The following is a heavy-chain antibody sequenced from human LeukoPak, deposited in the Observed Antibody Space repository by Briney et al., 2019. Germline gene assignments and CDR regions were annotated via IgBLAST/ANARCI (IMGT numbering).Heavy chain of an antibody. CDR3: AESISAAGHGWFDP. V-gene: IGHV4-39*01. J-gene: IGHJ5*02. CDR2: IYSSGNT. Sequence: SETLSLTCTVSSGSISRSSYYWGWIRQPPGKGLEWIGSIYSSGNTYYNPSLNSRVTISVDTSKKQFSLKLSSVTAADTAVYYCAESISAAGHGWFDPWGQGTLVTVSS. CDR1: SGSISRSSYY. D-gene: IGHD6-13*01.